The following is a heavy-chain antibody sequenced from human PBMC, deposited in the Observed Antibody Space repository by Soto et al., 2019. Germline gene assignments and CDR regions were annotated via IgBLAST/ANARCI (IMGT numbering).Heavy chain of an antibody. J-gene: IGHJ4*02. CDR3: ARSFDYGYIHH. CDR2: IYAGGST. Sequence: EVQLVETGGGLTQPGGSLRLSCENSGFTVNSDYMSWVRQAPGKGLEWVSIIYAGGSTDYADSVRGRFTISSDNSRNTLYLQMNSLRVEDTAVYYCARSFDYGYIHHWGQGTLVTVSS. CDR1: GFTVNSDY. D-gene: IGHD3-10*01. V-gene: IGHV3-53*02.